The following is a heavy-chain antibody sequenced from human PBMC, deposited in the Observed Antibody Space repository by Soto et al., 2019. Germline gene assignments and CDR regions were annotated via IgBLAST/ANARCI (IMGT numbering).Heavy chain of an antibody. V-gene: IGHV1-8*01. CDR2: MNPNSGNT. CDR1: GYTFTSYD. D-gene: IGHD3-16*01. Sequence: QVQLVQSGAEVKKPGASVKVSCKASGYTFTSYDINWVRQATGQGLEWMGWMNPNSGNTGYAQKFQGRVTMTRNTSISTAYIKLSSLKSQNTAVNYWAREKYGGYLDYWGQGNQVTVAS. J-gene: IGHJ4*02. CDR3: AREKYGGYLDY.